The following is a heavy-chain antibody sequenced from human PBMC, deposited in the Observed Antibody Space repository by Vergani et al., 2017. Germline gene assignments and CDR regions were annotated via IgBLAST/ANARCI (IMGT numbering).Heavy chain of an antibody. V-gene: IGHV1-69*01. J-gene: IGHJ4*02. Sequence: QVQLVQSGAEVKKPGSSVKVSCKASGGTFSSYAISWVRQAPGQGLEWMGGISTLFGTEGSAQKFQGRVTITADAATRTAYLELNSLRSEDTAVYFCASTVGSGPLYYFAHWGQGTLITVSS. CDR3: ASTVGSGPLYYFAH. CDR2: ISTLFGTE. CDR1: GGTFSSYA. D-gene: IGHD3-10*01.